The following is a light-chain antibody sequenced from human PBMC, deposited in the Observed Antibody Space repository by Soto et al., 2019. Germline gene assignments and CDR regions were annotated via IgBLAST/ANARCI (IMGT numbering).Light chain of an antibody. J-gene: IGKJ1*01. CDR3: QQRSNWPL. CDR1: QSVSSY. Sequence: EIVLTQSPATLSLSPGERATLSCRASQSVSSYLAWYHQKPGQAPRLLIYDASNRATGIPARFSGSGSGTDFTLTISSLEPEDFAVYYCQQRSNWPLFGQGTKVEIK. V-gene: IGKV3-11*01. CDR2: DAS.